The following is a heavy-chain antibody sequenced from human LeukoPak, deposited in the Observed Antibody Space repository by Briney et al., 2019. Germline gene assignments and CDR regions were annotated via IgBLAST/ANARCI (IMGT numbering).Heavy chain of an antibody. V-gene: IGHV1-8*01. CDR3: ARGSDYGPTLWAYYYYGMDV. D-gene: IGHD4-17*01. CDR2: MNPNSGNT. CDR1: GYTFTSYD. Sequence: ASVKVSCKASGYTFTSYDIHWVRQATGQGLEWMGWMNPNSGNTGYAQKFQGRVTMTRNTSISTAYMELSSLRSEDTAVYYCARGSDYGPTLWAYYYYGMDVWGQGTTVTVSS. J-gene: IGHJ6*02.